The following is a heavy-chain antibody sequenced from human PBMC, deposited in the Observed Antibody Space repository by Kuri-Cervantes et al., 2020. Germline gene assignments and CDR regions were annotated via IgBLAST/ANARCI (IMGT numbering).Heavy chain of an antibody. CDR1: GFTFSSYG. CDR2: ISYDGSNK. Sequence: GESLKISCAASGFTFSSYGMHWVRQAPGKGLEWVAVISYDGSNKYYADSVKGRFTISRDNSKNTLYLQMNSLRAEDTAVYYCARDIVVVPAAISVGQELVDYWGQGTLVTVSS. CDR3: ARDIVVVPAAISVGQELVDY. V-gene: IGHV3-30*19. J-gene: IGHJ4*02. D-gene: IGHD2-2*02.